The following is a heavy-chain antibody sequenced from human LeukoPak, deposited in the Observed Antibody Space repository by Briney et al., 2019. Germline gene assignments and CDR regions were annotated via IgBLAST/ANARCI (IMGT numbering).Heavy chain of an antibody. CDR2: INPNSGGT. Sequence: ASVKVSCKASGYTFTGYYMHWVRQAPGQGLEWMRWINPNSGGTNYAQKFQGRVTMTWDTSISTAYMELSRLRSDDTAVYYCARVLITMVRGGPRNNWFDPWGQGTLVTVSS. J-gene: IGHJ5*02. D-gene: IGHD3-10*01. V-gene: IGHV1-2*02. CDR1: GYTFTGYY. CDR3: ARVLITMVRGGPRNNWFDP.